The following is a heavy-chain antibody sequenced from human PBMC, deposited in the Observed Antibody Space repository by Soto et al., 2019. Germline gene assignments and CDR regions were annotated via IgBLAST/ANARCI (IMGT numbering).Heavy chain of an antibody. CDR2: ITTSGDGT. CDR3: VARPPVTMSTRDF. V-gene: IGHV3-48*02. Sequence: EVQLVESGGGLVQPGGSVRLSCEASGFSFNTCFMTWVRQAPGKGLEWLSSITTSGDGTYYADAVEGRFTISRHNAKNSLYLQMHSLRDEDTAVYYCVARPPVTMSTRDFWGQGTLVPVSS. CDR1: GFSFNTCF. D-gene: IGHD3-10*02. J-gene: IGHJ4*02.